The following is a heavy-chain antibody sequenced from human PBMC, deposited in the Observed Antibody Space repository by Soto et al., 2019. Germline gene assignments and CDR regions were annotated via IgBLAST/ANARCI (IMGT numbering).Heavy chain of an antibody. CDR2: IIPIFGTA. CDR1: GGTFSSYA. Sequence: ASVKVSCKASGGTFSSYAISWVRQAPGQGLEWMGGIIPIFGTANYAQKFQGRVTITADESTSTAYMELSSLRSEDTAVYYCARGKSITVGYSHGQDYWGQGTLATVSS. D-gene: IGHD5-18*01. J-gene: IGHJ4*02. V-gene: IGHV1-69*13. CDR3: ARGKSITVGYSHGQDY.